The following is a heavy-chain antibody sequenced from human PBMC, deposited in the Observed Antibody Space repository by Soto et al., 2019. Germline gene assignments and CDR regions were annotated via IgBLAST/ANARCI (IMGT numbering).Heavy chain of an antibody. CDR3: ARQAVGSGDWYFDP. Sequence: ASGKLSCKASGYTFTSYYMHWVRQAPGQGLEWMGIINPSGGSTSYAQKFQGRVTMTRDTSTSTVYMELSSLRSEDTAVYYCARQAVGSGDWYFDPCGRGILVTV. V-gene: IGHV1-46*01. J-gene: IGHJ2*01. CDR1: GYTFTSYY. D-gene: IGHD1-26*01. CDR2: INPSGGST.